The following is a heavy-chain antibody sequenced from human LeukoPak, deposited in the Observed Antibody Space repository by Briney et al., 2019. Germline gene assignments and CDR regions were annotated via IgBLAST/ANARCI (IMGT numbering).Heavy chain of an antibody. J-gene: IGHJ4*02. V-gene: IGHV3-48*02. CDR3: VRDPEALDY. CDR2: ISRGRPTI. CDR1: XSYS. Sequence: XSYSMNWVRXAPGKGLEWVSYISRGRPTIHYADSVKGRFTISRDNAKNSLHLQMNSLRDEDTAVYYCVRDPEALDYWGQGTLVTVSS.